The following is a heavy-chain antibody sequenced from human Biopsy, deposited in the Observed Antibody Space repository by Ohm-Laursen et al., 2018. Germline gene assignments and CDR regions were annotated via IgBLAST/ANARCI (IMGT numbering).Heavy chain of an antibody. V-gene: IGHV4-4*07. CDR2: IYTIGDT. Sequence: SDTLSLTCSVSGASMTGYFWTWVRQPAGKGLGWIGHIYTIGDTTYNPSLESRVTMSLDTSKNQFSLKMTSLTAADTAVYFCAREDEGLLRALDLWGQGTMVTVSS. D-gene: IGHD3-3*01. CDR1: GASMTGYF. J-gene: IGHJ3*01. CDR3: AREDEGLLRALDL.